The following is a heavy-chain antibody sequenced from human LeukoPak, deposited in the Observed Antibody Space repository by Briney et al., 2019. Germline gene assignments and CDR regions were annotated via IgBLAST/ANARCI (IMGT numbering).Heavy chain of an antibody. D-gene: IGHD5-18*01. CDR2: IRSRDGLI. Sequence: PGGSLRLSCAASGFSFTDHSMNWVRQAPGKGLERVSYIRSRDGLIFYTDSVRGRFTVSTDRAKSSLYLQMNSLRDEDTAVYYCARDYGYAFDYWGRGTLVTVSS. J-gene: IGHJ4*02. CDR3: ARDYGYAFDY. CDR1: GFSFTDHS. V-gene: IGHV3-48*02.